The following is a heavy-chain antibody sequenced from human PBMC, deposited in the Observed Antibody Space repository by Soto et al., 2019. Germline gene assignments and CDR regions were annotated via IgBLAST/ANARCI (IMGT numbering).Heavy chain of an antibody. CDR3: ATGRKWLPTGPFGGMDV. CDR1: GYTLTELS. D-gene: IGHD6-19*01. J-gene: IGHJ6*02. Sequence: ASVKVSCKVSGYTLTELSMHWVRQALGKGLEWMGGFDPEDGETIYAQKFQGRVTMTEDTSTDTAYMELSSLRSEDTAVYYCATGRKWLPTGPFGGMDVWGQGTTVTVSS. CDR2: FDPEDGET. V-gene: IGHV1-24*01.